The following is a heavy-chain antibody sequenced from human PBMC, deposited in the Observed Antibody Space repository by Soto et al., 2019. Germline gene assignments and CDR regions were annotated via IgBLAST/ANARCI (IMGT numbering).Heavy chain of an antibody. CDR2: IIPIFGTA. CDR1: GGTFSRHA. Sequence: QVQLVQSGAEVRKPGSSVKVSCKASGGTFSRHAISWVRQAPGQGLEWMGGIIPIFGTANYAQKFQGRVTITADESTSTAYMELSSLRSEDTAVYYCASLPRGDKLPGDYWGQGTLVTVSS. J-gene: IGHJ4*02. D-gene: IGHD2-15*01. V-gene: IGHV1-69*01. CDR3: ASLPRGDKLPGDY.